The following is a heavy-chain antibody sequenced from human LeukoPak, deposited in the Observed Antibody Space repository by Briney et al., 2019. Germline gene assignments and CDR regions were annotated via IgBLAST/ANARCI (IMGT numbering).Heavy chain of an antibody. CDR3: ARSSDVVVAAMRSKDCDY. Sequence: GGSLRLSCAASGFTFNTCEMNWVRQAPGKGLEWISFISGSGRMLAHADSVKGRFTISRDNAKKSLYLQMNSLRGEDTAVYYCARSSDVVVAAMRSKDCDYWGQGTLVTVSS. CDR2: ISGSGRML. V-gene: IGHV3-48*03. D-gene: IGHD2-21*02. J-gene: IGHJ4*02. CDR1: GFTFNTCE.